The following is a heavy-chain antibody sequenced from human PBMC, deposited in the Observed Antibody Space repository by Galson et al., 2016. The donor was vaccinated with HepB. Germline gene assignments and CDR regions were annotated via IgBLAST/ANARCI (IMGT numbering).Heavy chain of an antibody. Sequence: SLRLSCAASGIRFNAYGGTHWVRQAPGKGLEWVAVIWYNERNRHYADSVKGRFTISKDDSKNTVDLEMNSLRDEDTAVYYWTRDGFGGTNDAFDIWGQGTFVAVSS. V-gene: IGHV3-33*01. J-gene: IGHJ3*02. CDR2: IWYNERNR. CDR1: GIRFNAYGG. CDR3: TRDGFGGTNDAFDI. D-gene: IGHD3-10*01.